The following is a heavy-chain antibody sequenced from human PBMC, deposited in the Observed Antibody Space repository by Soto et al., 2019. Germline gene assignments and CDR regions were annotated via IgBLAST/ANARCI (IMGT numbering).Heavy chain of an antibody. CDR2: IIPIFGTA. J-gene: IGHJ4*02. CDR3: ARDTRSDYYDSSGYYY. CDR1: GGTFSSYA. V-gene: IGHV1-69*01. Sequence: QVQLVQSGAEVKKAGSSVKVSCKASGGTFSSYAISWVRQAPGQGLEWMGGIIPIFGTANYAQKFQGRVTITADESTSTAYMELSSLRSEDTAVYYCARDTRSDYYDSSGYYYWGQGTLVTVSS. D-gene: IGHD3-22*01.